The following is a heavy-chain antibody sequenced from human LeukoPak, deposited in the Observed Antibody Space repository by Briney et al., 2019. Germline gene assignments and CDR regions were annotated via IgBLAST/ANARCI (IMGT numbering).Heavy chain of an antibody. D-gene: IGHD2-2*01. CDR2: ISSRSSTI. CDR3: PRGQPKIVVVPTASDY. CDR1: GYTFSSYS. J-gene: IGHJ4*02. V-gene: IGHV3-48*01. Sequence: GGSLRLSCAASGYTFSSYSMNWVRQAPGKGLEWVSYISSRSSTIYYADSVKGRFTSSRDNAKNSLYLQMNSLRADDTAIYYCPRGQPKIVVVPTASDYWGQGTLVTVSS.